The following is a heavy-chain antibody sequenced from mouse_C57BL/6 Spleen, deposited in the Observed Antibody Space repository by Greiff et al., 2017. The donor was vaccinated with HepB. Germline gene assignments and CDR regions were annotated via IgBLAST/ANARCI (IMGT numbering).Heavy chain of an antibody. Sequence: DVMLVESGGGLVKPGGSLKLSCAASGFTFSSYAMSWVRQTPEKRLEWVATISDGGSYTYYPDNVKGRFTISRDNAKNNLYLQMSHLKSEDTAMYYCASLRYRAYWGQGTLVTVSA. CDR2: ISDGGSYT. CDR3: ASLRYRAY. J-gene: IGHJ3*01. V-gene: IGHV5-4*03. D-gene: IGHD1-1*01. CDR1: GFTFSSYA.